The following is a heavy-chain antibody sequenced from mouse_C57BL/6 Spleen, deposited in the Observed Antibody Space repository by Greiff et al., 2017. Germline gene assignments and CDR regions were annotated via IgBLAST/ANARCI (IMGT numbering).Heavy chain of an antibody. J-gene: IGHJ3*01. V-gene: IGHV1-69*01. CDR3: ARYSNYEAWFAY. CDR1: GYTFTSYW. Sequence: VQLQQPGAELVMPGASVKLSCKASGYTFTSYWMHWVKQRPGQGLEWIGEIDPSDSYTNYNQKFKGKSTWTVDKSSSTAYMQLSSLTSEDSAVYYCARYSNYEAWFAYWGQGTLVTVSA. CDR2: IDPSDSYT. D-gene: IGHD2-5*01.